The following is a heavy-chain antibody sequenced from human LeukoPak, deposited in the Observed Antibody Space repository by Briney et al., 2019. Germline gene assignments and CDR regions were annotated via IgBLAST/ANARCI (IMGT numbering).Heavy chain of an antibody. CDR1: GFTFSSYA. J-gene: IGHJ4*02. CDR2: ISYDGSNK. D-gene: IGHD3-10*01. V-gene: IGHV3-30-3*01. CDR3: ARDRRLTHYYGNFDY. Sequence: PGGSLRLSCAASGFTFSSYAMHWVRQAPGKGVEWVAVISYDGSNKYYADSVKGRFTISRDNSENTLYLQMNSLRAEDTAVYYCARDRRLTHYYGNFDYWGQGTLVTVSS.